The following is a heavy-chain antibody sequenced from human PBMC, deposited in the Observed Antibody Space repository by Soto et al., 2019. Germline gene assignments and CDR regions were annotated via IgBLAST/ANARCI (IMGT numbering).Heavy chain of an antibody. CDR2: IVVGSGNT. CDR3: ARTPGGSSSFVGY. V-gene: IGHV1-58*02. J-gene: IGHJ4*02. Sequence: SVKVSCKASGFTFSHSAMQWVRQARGQSLEWIGWIVVGSGNTNYAQKFQERVTISWDMSTNTAYMELSSLRSEDTAVYYCARTPGGSSSFVGYWGQGTLVTVSS. CDR1: GFTFSHSA. D-gene: IGHD6-6*01.